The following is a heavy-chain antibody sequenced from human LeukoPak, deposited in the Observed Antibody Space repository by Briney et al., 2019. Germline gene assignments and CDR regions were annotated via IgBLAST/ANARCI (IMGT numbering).Heavy chain of an antibody. V-gene: IGHV3-74*03. CDR2: IESGGTT. CDR3: AELGITMIGGV. D-gene: IGHD3-10*02. J-gene: IGHJ6*04. CDR1: GFTFSRTW. Sequence: GGSLRLSCEASGFTFSRTWMHWVRQGPGKGLLWLSRIESGGTTMYAESVKGRFTISRDNAKNSLYLQMNSLRAEDTAVYYCAELGITMIGGVWGKGTTVTISS.